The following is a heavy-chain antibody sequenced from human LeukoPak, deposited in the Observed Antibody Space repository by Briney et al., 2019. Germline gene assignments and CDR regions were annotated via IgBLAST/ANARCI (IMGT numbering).Heavy chain of an antibody. CDR1: GLTFSSYG. D-gene: IGHD3-10*01. CDR3: GRPLQRGSWTQRALDY. J-gene: IGHJ4*02. CDR2: ISYDGSNK. V-gene: IGHV3-30*03. Sequence: GGSLRLSCAASGLTFSSYGMHWVRQAPGKGLEWVAVISYDGSNKYYADSVKGRFTISRDNSKNTLYLQMNSLRAEDTAVYYCGRPLQRGSWTQRALDYWGQGTLVTVSS.